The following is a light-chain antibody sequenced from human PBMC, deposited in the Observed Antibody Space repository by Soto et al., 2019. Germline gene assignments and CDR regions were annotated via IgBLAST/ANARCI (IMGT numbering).Light chain of an antibody. J-gene: IGKJ5*01. V-gene: IGKV1-12*01. Sequence: DIQMTQSPSSVSASVGDRVTITCRASQGISSWLAWYQKKPGKAPNLLIYAASSLQSGVPSRFSGSESGTDFTLTISILQPEDCAIYFCQQANSFPITFGQGTRLDIK. CDR1: QGISSW. CDR3: QQANSFPIT. CDR2: AAS.